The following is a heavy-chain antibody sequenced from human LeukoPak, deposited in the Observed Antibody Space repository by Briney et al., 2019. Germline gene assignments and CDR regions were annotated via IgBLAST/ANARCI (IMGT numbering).Heavy chain of an antibody. CDR2: ISYDGSNK. V-gene: IGHV3-30*04. J-gene: IGHJ4*02. CDR1: GFTFSSYA. CDR3: ARSLGAPTDY. Sequence: HPGGSLRLSCAASGFTFSSYAMHWVRQAPGKGLEWVAVISYDGSNKYYADSVKGRFTISRDNSKNTLYLQMNSLRAEDTAVYYCARSLGAPTDYWGQGTLVTVSS. D-gene: IGHD3-16*01.